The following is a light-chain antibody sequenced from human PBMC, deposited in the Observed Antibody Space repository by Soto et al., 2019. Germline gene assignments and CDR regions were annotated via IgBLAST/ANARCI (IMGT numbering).Light chain of an antibody. V-gene: IGLV2-8*01. CDR1: TGDIGNYNF. J-gene: IGLJ1*01. CDR2: EVN. Sequence: QSALTQPPSASGSPGQSVAISCTGTTGDIGNYNFVSWYQQHPGKAPKLLIFEVNKRPSGVPDRFSGSKSGNTASLTVSGLQDEDEADYYCSSHGGNSPYVFGTGTKVTVL. CDR3: SSHGGNSPYV.